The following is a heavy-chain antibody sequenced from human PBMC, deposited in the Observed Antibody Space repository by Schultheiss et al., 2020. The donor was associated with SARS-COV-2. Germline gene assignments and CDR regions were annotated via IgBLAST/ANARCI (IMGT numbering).Heavy chain of an antibody. Sequence: SQTLSLTCTVSGGSISSSSYYWGWIRQPPGKGLEWIGSIYYSGSTNYNPSLKSRVTISVDTSKNQFSLKLSSVTAADTAVYYCARTIAADYWGQGTLVTVSS. CDR3: ARTIAADY. J-gene: IGHJ4*02. V-gene: IGHV4-39*07. CDR1: GGSISSSSYY. D-gene: IGHD5-12*01. CDR2: IYYSGST.